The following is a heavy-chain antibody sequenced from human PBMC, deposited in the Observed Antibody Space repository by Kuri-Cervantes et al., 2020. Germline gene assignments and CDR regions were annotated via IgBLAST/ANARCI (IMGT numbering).Heavy chain of an antibody. D-gene: IGHD6-13*01. CDR3: ARSSSRYGNFDL. J-gene: IGHJ2*01. V-gene: IGHV5-51*01. CDR2: IYPGDSDT. Sequence: GESLKISCEGSGYSFTTYWIGWVRQMPGKGLEWMGIIYPGDSDTRYSPSFQGQVTISVDKSINTAYLQWSSLKASDTAIYYCARSSSRYGNFDLWGRGTLVTVSS. CDR1: GYSFTTYW.